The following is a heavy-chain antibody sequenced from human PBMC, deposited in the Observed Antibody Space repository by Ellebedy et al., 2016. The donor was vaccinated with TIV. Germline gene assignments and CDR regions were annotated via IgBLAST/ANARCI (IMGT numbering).Heavy chain of an antibody. Sequence: GSLRLSXAVYGGSFSGYYWSWIRQPPGKGLEWIGEINHSGSTNYNPSLKSRVTISVDTSKNQFSLKLSSVTAADTAVYYCARESRPRQYYYGSGSYYGYWGQGTLVTVSS. D-gene: IGHD3-10*01. CDR3: ARESRPRQYYYGSGSYYGY. CDR2: INHSGST. CDR1: GGSFSGYY. J-gene: IGHJ4*02. V-gene: IGHV4-34*01.